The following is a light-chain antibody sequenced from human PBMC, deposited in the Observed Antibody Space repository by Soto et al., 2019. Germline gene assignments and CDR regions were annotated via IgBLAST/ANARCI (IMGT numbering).Light chain of an antibody. V-gene: IGLV1-40*01. CDR1: SSNIGAGYD. Sequence: QPVLTQPPSVSGAPGQRVTISCTGSSSNIGAGYDVHWYQQLPGTAPKRLMYGNSNRPSGVPDRFSGSKSGTSASLAITGLQAEDEADYYCQSYDSSLSVVFGGGTKLTVL. J-gene: IGLJ2*01. CDR3: QSYDSSLSVV. CDR2: GNS.